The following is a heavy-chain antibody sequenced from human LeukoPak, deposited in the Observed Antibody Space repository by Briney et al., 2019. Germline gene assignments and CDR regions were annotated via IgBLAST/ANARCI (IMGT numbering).Heavy chain of an antibody. Sequence: SETLSLTCTVSGGSISSSSYYWGWIRQPPGKGLEWIGSVFYSGSASYNPSLKSRVTISVDMSKNQFSLKLSSVTAADTAVYYCARHHYDFWSGYYEWGQGTLVTVSS. CDR1: GGSISSSSYY. V-gene: IGHV4-39*01. D-gene: IGHD3-3*01. CDR3: ARHHYDFWSGYYE. CDR2: VFYSGSA. J-gene: IGHJ4*02.